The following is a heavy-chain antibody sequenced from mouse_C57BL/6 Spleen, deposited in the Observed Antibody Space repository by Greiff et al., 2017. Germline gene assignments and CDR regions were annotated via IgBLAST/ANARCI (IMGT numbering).Heavy chain of an antibody. CDR1: GFSLTSYG. CDR3: ARNGDYDSDYFDY. Sequence: VQLQQSGPGLVQPSQSLSITCTVSGFSLTSYGVHWVRQSPGKGLEWLGVIWSGGSTDYNAAFISRLSISKDKSKSQVFFKMNSLQADDTAIYYCARNGDYDSDYFDYWGQGTTLTVSS. J-gene: IGHJ2*01. CDR2: IWSGGST. V-gene: IGHV2-2*01. D-gene: IGHD2-4*01.